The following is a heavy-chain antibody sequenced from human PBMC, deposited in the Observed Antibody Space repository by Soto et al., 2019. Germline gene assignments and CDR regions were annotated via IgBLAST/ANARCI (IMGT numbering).Heavy chain of an antibody. CDR3: VGAHWGPAHF. J-gene: IGHJ4*02. V-gene: IGHV3-7*04. CDR2: MDGRGNEI. Sequence: EMQLVESGGGLVQPGGSLRLSCVASGFTFRHFWMSWVRQAPGKGLEWVANMDGRGNEIYYVASVRGRFTISRDNARNSLYLPMSSLGVEDTVVYYCVGAHWGPAHFRGQGTVVTVSS. D-gene: IGHD2-2*01. CDR1: GFTFRHFW.